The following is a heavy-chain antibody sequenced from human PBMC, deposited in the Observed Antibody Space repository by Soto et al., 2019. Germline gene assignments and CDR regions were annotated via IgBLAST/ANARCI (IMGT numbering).Heavy chain of an antibody. Sequence: EVQLVESGGGLVQPGGSLRLSCAASGLTFSSYWMHWVRQAPGKGLVWVSRISTDGSVTTYADSVKGRFTISSDNAKNTLYVQMTSLSTEGKTVYYCARAPYSSGWWGFDYWGQGPLVTVSS. J-gene: IGHJ4*02. D-gene: IGHD6-19*01. CDR1: GLTFSSYW. CDR2: ISTDGSVT. V-gene: IGHV3-74*01. CDR3: ARAPYSSGWWGFDY.